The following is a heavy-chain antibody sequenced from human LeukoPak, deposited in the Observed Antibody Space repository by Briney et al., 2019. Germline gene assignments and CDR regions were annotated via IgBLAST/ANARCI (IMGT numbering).Heavy chain of an antibody. V-gene: IGHV4-59*01. Sequence: VKPSETLSPTCTVSGGSISSYYWSWIRQPPGKGLEWIGYIYYSGSTNYNPSLKSRVTISVDTSKNQFSLKLSSVTAADTAVYYCASRTMIVGGFDYWGQGTLVTVSS. J-gene: IGHJ4*02. CDR3: ASRTMIVGGFDY. D-gene: IGHD3-22*01. CDR2: IYYSGST. CDR1: GGSISSYY.